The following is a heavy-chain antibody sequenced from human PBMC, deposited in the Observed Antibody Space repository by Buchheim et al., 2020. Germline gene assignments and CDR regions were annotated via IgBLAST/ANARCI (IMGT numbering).Heavy chain of an antibody. J-gene: IGHJ4*02. CDR3: AKEPVVLARGLED. CDR1: GFTFSSCA. D-gene: IGHD4-23*01. V-gene: IGHV3-23*01. CDR2: LSVSGAT. Sequence: EVQLLESGGALVQLGGSLRLSCAASGFTFSSCAMAWVRQAPGKGLEWVSTLSVSGATNYADSVKGRFTISKDMSKNTLYLQMNSLRAEDTALYHCAKEPVVLARGLEDWGQGTL.